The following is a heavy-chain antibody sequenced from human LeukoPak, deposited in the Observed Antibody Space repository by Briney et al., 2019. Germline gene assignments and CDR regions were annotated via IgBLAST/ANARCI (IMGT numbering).Heavy chain of an antibody. V-gene: IGHV3-48*03. Sequence: GGSLRLSCAASGFTFSSYEMNWVRQAPGKGLEWVSYINSSNTIYYADSVKGRFTISRDNAKNSLSLQMNSLRAEDTAVYYCARWGVGDYWGQGTLVTVSS. CDR2: INSSNTI. D-gene: IGHD1-26*01. J-gene: IGHJ4*02. CDR1: GFTFSSYE. CDR3: ARWGVGDY.